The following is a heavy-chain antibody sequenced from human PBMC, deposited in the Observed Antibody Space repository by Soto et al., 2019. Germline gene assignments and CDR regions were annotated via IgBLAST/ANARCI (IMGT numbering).Heavy chain of an antibody. D-gene: IGHD6-13*01. CDR3: TAIAAAGTFARDY. CDR1: GFTFSNAW. V-gene: IGHV3-15*07. J-gene: IGHJ4*02. Sequence: GGSLRLSCAASGFTFSNAWMNWVRQAPGKGLEWVGRIKSKTDGGTTDYAAPVKGRFTISRDDSKNTLYLQMNSLKTEDTAVYYCTAIAAAGTFARDYWGQGTLVTVSS. CDR2: IKSKTDGGTT.